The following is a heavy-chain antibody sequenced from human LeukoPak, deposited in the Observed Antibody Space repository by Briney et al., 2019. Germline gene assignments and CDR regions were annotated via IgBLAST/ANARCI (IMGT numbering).Heavy chain of an antibody. D-gene: IGHD1-14*01. CDR1: GYTFTSYA. Sequence: GASVKVSCKTSGYTFTSYAISWVRQAPGQGPEWMGWINTNTGNPTYAQGFTGRYVFSLDTSVSTAYLQISSLKTEDTAVYYCARDRTLFDYWGQGTLVTVSS. CDR3: ARDRTLFDY. CDR2: INTNTGNP. J-gene: IGHJ4*02. V-gene: IGHV7-4-1*02.